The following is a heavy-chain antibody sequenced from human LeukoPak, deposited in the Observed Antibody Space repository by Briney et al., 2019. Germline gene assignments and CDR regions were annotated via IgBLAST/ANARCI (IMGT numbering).Heavy chain of an antibody. CDR2: INPNSGGT. J-gene: IGHJ4*02. Sequence: ASVKVSCKASGYTFTVYYMHWVRQAPGQGLEWMGWINPNSGGTNYAQKFQGRVTMTRDTSISTAYMELSRLRSDDTAVYYCARAGDGYNPNFDYWGQGTLVTVSS. V-gene: IGHV1-2*02. CDR1: GYTFTVYY. D-gene: IGHD5-24*01. CDR3: ARAGDGYNPNFDY.